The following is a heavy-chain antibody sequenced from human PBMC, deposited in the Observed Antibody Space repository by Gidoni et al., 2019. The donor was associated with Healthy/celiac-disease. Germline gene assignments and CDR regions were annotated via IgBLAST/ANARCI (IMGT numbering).Heavy chain of an antibody. D-gene: IGHD3-10*01. V-gene: IGHV3-30*18. CDR2: ISYDGSNK. CDR3: AKDCLWYGELLTYGMDV. CDR1: GFTFRSYG. J-gene: IGHJ6*02. Sequence: QVQLVESGEGVVQPGRSLRLSCAASGFTFRSYGMHWVRQAPGKGLEWVAVISYDGSNKYYADSVKGRFTISRDNSKNTLYLQMNSLRAEDTAVYYCAKDCLWYGELLTYGMDVWGQGTTVTVSS.